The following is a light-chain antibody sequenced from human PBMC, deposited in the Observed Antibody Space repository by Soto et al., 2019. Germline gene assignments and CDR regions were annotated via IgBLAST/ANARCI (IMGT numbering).Light chain of an antibody. CDR3: PEGSSALGT. V-gene: IGKV1-39*01. CDR1: QSINNY. CDR2: AAS. J-gene: IGKJ3*01. Sequence: DIQMTQSPSSLSASVGDRVTITCRASQSINNYLNWYQQKAGQAPKLLISAASNLQSGVPSRFSGSGFGTDFTLDISSLQPEDFATYYCPEGSSALGTFGPGTEVDMK.